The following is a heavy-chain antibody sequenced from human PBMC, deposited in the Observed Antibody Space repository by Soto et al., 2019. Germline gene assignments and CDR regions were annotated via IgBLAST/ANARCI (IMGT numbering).Heavy chain of an antibody. J-gene: IGHJ4*02. CDR2: INHSGST. CDR1: GGSFSGYY. CDR3: ARVRQSKYYGSGSYYKPYYFDY. V-gene: IGHV4-34*01. D-gene: IGHD3-10*01. Sequence: KTSETLSLTCAVYGGSFSGYYWSWIRQPPGKGLEWIGEINHSGSTNYNPSLKSRVTISVDTSKNQFSLKLSSVTAADTAVYYCARVRQSKYYGSGSYYKPYYFDYWGQGTLVTVSS.